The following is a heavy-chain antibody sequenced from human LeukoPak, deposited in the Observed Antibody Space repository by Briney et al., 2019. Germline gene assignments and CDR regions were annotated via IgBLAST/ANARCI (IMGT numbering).Heavy chain of an antibody. D-gene: IGHD3-22*01. Sequence: GGSLRLSCAASGFTFDDYAMHWVRQAPGKGLEWVSGISWNSGSIGYADSVKGRFTISRDNSKNTVYLQMNSLRAEDTAVYYCAKDAPVGYYYDTSGLPDWGQGTLVTVSS. V-gene: IGHV3-9*01. CDR3: AKDAPVGYYYDTSGLPD. J-gene: IGHJ4*02. CDR2: ISWNSGSI. CDR1: GFTFDDYA.